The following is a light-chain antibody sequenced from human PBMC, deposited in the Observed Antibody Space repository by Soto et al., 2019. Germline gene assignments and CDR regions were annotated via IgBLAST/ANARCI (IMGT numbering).Light chain of an antibody. Sequence: DIQMTQSPSSLSASVGDRVTITCRASQSISRYLIWYQQKPGKAPKLLIYGASSLQSGVPSRFSGSGSGTEFTLTISSLQPEDFATYYCQHSYSTLYTFGQGTKLEI. V-gene: IGKV1-39*01. J-gene: IGKJ2*01. CDR3: QHSYSTLYT. CDR1: QSISRY. CDR2: GAS.